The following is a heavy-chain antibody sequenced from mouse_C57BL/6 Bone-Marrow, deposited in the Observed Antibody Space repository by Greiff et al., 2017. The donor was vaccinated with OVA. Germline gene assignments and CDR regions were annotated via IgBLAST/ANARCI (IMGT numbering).Heavy chain of an antibody. Sequence: EVHLVESGGGLVKPGGSLKLSCAASGFTFSDYGMHWVRQAPEKGLEWVAYISSGSSTIYYADTVKGRFTISRDNAKNTLFLQMTSLRSEDTAMYYCATPFTTVVGDYAMDYWGQGTSVTVSS. CDR3: ATPFTTVVGDYAMDY. CDR2: ISSGSSTI. CDR1: GFTFSDYG. D-gene: IGHD1-1*01. J-gene: IGHJ4*01. V-gene: IGHV5-17*01.